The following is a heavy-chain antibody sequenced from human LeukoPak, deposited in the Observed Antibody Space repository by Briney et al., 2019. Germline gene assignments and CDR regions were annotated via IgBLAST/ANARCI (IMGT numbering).Heavy chain of an antibody. D-gene: IGHD3-22*01. CDR1: GFTLTIYW. J-gene: IGHJ4*01. CDR3: ARYSSWSVVAAYYLDY. V-gene: IGHV3-74*01. CDR2: ISGVGRVT. Sequence: GGSLRLSCTASGFTLTIYWVRWVRQVPGERLVWVSRISGVGRVTNYADSVEGPFTLSRDNAKNIVYLQINSLRSEDTAVYYCARYSSWSVVAAYYLDYWGHGALVTVSS.